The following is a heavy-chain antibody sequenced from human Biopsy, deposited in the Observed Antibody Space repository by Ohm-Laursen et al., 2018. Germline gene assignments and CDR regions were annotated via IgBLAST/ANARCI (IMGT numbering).Heavy chain of an antibody. CDR2: ITSRSGYK. Sequence: SLRLSCAAAGFSFTSYTMNWVRQVPGKGLEWVSSITSRSGYKYYAGSVKGRFTISRDNAKNSLYLQMNSLRAEDTAVYFCASLGLVWFGELLSVPFGMDVWGQGTTVTVSS. CDR3: ASLGLVWFGELLSVPFGMDV. V-gene: IGHV3-21*01. J-gene: IGHJ6*02. D-gene: IGHD3-10*01. CDR1: GFSFTSYT.